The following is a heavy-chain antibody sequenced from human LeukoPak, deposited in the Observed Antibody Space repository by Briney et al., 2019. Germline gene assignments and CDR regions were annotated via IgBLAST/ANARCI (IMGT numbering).Heavy chain of an antibody. CDR1: GGSISNYY. Sequence: SETLSLTCTVSGGSISNYYWSWIRQPPGKGLEWIGYIYYSGTTNYNPSLKSRVTISVDTSKNQFSLKLSSVTAADTAVYYCARGRAQDIVVVPAAIGFDYWGQGTLVTVSS. CDR2: IYYSGTT. J-gene: IGHJ4*02. V-gene: IGHV4-59*12. CDR3: ARGRAQDIVVVPAAIGFDY. D-gene: IGHD2-2*02.